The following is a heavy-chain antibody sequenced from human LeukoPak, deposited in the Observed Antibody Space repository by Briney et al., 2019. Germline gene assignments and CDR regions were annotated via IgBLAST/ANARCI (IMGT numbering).Heavy chain of an antibody. V-gene: IGHV3-74*01. CDR2: INSDGSST. CDR1: VFTFSGSA. D-gene: IGHD3-10*01. J-gene: IGHJ6*04. CDR3: ARGWLLWFGELLVQTDVDV. Sequence: GGSLRLSCAASVFTFSGSAMHWVRQAPGKGLVWVSRINSDGSSTSYADSVKGRFTISRDNAKNTLYLQMNSLRAEDTAVYYCARGWLLWFGELLVQTDVDVWGKGTTVTISS.